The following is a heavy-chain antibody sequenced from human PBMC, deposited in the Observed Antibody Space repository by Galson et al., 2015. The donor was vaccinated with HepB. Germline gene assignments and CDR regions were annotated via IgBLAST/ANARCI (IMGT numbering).Heavy chain of an antibody. CDR2: ISSSSSTL. V-gene: IGHV3-48*01. Sequence: SLRLSCAASGFTFSSYSMNWVRQAPGKGLEWVSYISSSSSTLYYADSVKGRFTISRDNAKNSLYLQMNSLRAEDTAVYYCARDGLKTVYYDDAFDIWGQGTMVTVSS. CDR3: ARDGLKTVYYDDAFDI. J-gene: IGHJ3*02. D-gene: IGHD3-22*01. CDR1: GFTFSSYS.